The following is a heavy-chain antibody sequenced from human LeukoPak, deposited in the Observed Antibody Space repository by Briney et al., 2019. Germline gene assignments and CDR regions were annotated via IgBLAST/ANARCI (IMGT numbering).Heavy chain of an antibody. V-gene: IGHV1-69*06. D-gene: IGHD3-22*01. Sequence: SVKVSCKASGGTFSSYAISWVRQAPGQGLEWMGGIIPIFGTANYAQKFQGRVTITADKSTSTAYMELSSLRSEDTAVYYCARERTPTYYYDSSGYNNYYYYMDVWGKGTTVTVSS. CDR3: ARERTPTYYYDSSGYNNYYYYMDV. J-gene: IGHJ6*03. CDR2: IIPIFGTA. CDR1: GGTFSSYA.